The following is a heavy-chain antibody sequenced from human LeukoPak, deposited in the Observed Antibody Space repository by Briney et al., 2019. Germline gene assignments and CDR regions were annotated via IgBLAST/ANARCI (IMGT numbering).Heavy chain of an antibody. CDR2: IYHSGST. D-gene: IGHD1-26*01. V-gene: IGHV4-38-2*02. J-gene: IGHJ6*03. CDR1: GYSISSGYY. Sequence: LSETLSLTCTVSGYSISSGYYWGWIRQPPGKGLEWIGSIYHSGSTYYNPSLKSRVTISVDTSKNQFSLKLSSVTAADTAVYYCARDAVGATPYYYYMDVWGKGTTVTVSS. CDR3: ARDAVGATPYYYYMDV.